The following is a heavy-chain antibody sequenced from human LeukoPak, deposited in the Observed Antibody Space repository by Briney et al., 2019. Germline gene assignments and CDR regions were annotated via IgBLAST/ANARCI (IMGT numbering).Heavy chain of an antibody. V-gene: IGHV3-30*04. J-gene: IGHJ6*03. D-gene: IGHD2-15*01. Sequence: GRSLRLSCAASGFTFSSYAMRWVRQAPGKGLEWVAVISYDGSNKYYADSVKGRFTISRDNSKNTLSLQMNSLRAEDKAVYYCARAGSSDCSGGSCYPMIYYYYYSMDVWGKGTTVTVSS. CDR1: GFTFSSYA. CDR3: ARAGSSDCSGGSCYPMIYYYYYSMDV. CDR2: ISYDGSNK.